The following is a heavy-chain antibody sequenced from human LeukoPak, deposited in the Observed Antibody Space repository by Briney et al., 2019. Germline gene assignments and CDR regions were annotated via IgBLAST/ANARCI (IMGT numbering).Heavy chain of an antibody. CDR3: AKEPKVFLRRDYLDY. CDR1: GFTFSTYA. CDR2: MSGSGGST. Sequence: GGSLRLSCAASGFTFSTYAMSWVRQAPGKGLEWVSGMSGSGGSTYYADSVKGRFTISRDNSKNTLYLQINSLRAEDTAIYYCAKEPKVFLRRDYLDYWGQGTLVTVSS. D-gene: IGHD2-8*01. V-gene: IGHV3-23*01. J-gene: IGHJ4*02.